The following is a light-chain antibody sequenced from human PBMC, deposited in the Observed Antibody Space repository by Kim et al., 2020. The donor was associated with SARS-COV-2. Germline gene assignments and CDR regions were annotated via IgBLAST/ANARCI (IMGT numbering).Light chain of an antibody. Sequence: VSPGERATLFCRASQSISNDLAWYQQKPGQAPRLLIYGSSTRVTGIPARFSGSVSGTEFTLTISSLQSEDFAVYYCQQYRNWPLTFGGGTKVDIK. CDR3: QQYRNWPLT. V-gene: IGKV3-15*01. J-gene: IGKJ4*01. CDR1: QSISND. CDR2: GSS.